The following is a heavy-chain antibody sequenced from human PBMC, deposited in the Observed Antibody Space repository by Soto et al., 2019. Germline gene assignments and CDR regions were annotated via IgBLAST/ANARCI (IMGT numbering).Heavy chain of an antibody. CDR1: GGSISSGDYY. CDR2: IYYSGST. D-gene: IGHD3-22*01. CDR3: ARVSAMIVVVIDY. V-gene: IGHV4-30-4*01. Sequence: QVQLQESGPGLVKPSQTLSLTCTVSGGSISSGDYYWGWIRQPPGKGLEWIGYIYYSGSTYYNPSLKSRVTISVDTSKNQFSLKLSSVTAADTAVYYCARVSAMIVVVIDYWGQGTLVTVSS. J-gene: IGHJ4*02.